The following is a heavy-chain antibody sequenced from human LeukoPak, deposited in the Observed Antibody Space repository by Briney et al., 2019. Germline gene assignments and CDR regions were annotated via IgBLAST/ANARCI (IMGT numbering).Heavy chain of an antibody. CDR3: ATQAFYYDSTGYSVYFDY. V-gene: IGHV3-23*01. D-gene: IGHD3-22*01. J-gene: IGHJ4*02. CDR2: ISGSGGSK. Sequence: GGSLRLSCAASGFTFSTYGMSWVRQAPGKGLEWVSAISGSGGSKYYADSVKGRFTISRDNSKNTLYLKMNSLKAGDPAVNYCATQAFYYDSTGYSVYFDYWGQGTLVTVSS. CDR1: GFTFSTYG.